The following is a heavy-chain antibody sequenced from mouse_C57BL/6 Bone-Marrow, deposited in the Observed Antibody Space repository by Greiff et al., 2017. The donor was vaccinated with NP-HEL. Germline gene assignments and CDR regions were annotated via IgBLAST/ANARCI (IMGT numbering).Heavy chain of an antibody. D-gene: IGHD1-1*01. V-gene: IGHV1-81*01. CDR3: ARPRGGYYGSSFAY. CDR2: IYPRSGNT. J-gene: IGHJ3*01. Sequence: QVQLKQSGAELARPGASVKLSCKASGYTFTSYGISWVKQRTGQGLEWIGEIYPRSGNTYYNEKFKGKATLTADKSSSTAYMELSSLTSEDSAVYVCARPRGGYYGSSFAYWGQGTLVTVSA. CDR1: GYTFTSYG.